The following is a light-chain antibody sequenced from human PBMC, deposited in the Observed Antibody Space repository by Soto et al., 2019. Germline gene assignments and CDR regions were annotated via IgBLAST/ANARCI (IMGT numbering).Light chain of an antibody. CDR2: ATN. CDR3: LLYMGGGVV. Sequence: VVTQEPSFSVSPGGTVTLTCGLSSGSVSTSQYPSWYQQTPGQAPRTVIYATNIRSSGVPDRFSGSILGNKAALTITGAQADDESDYYCLLYMGGGVVFGGGTKLTVL. J-gene: IGLJ3*02. CDR1: SGSVSTSQY. V-gene: IGLV8-61*01.